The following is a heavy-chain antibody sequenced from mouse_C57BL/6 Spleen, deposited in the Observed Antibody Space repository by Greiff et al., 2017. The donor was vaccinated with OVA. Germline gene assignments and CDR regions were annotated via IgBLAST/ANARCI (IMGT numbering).Heavy chain of an antibody. CDR2: ILPGSGST. CDR3: SRPDYDGSSDYYAMDY. D-gene: IGHD1-1*01. J-gene: IGHJ4*01. Sequence: QVQLKQSGAELMKPGASVKLSCKATGYTFTGYWIEWVKQRPGHGLEWIGEILPGSGSTNYNEKFKGKATFTADKSSNTAYMQLSSLKTEDSAIYYWSRPDYDGSSDYYAMDYWGQGTSVTVSS. V-gene: IGHV1-9*01. CDR1: GYTFTGYW.